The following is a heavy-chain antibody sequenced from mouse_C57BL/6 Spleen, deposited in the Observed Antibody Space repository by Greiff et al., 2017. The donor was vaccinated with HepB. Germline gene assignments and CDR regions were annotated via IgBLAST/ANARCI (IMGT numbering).Heavy chain of an antibody. J-gene: IGHJ2*01. CDR1: GYTFTSYW. Sequence: VQLQQPGAELVRPGSSVKLSCKASGYTFTSYWMHWVKQRPIQGLEWIGNIDPSDSETHYNQKFKDKATLTVDKSSSTAYMQLSSLTSEDSAVYYCAREDGSHYFDYWGQGTTLTVSS. V-gene: IGHV1-52*01. CDR2: IDPSDSET. CDR3: AREDGSHYFDY.